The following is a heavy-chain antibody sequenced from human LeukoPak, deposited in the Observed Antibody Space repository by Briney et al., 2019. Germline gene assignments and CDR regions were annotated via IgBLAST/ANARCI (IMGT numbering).Heavy chain of an antibody. CDR1: GGTFSIYA. CDR2: IIPIFGTA. D-gene: IGHD1-26*01. V-gene: IGHV1-69*13. CDR3: ARDPLGGLLYAFDI. Sequence: SVTVSCKASGGTFSIYAISWVRQAPGQGLEWMGGIIPIFGTANYAQKFQGRVTITADESTSTVYMELSSLRSEDTAVYYCARDPLGGLLYAFDIWGQGTMVTVSS. J-gene: IGHJ3*02.